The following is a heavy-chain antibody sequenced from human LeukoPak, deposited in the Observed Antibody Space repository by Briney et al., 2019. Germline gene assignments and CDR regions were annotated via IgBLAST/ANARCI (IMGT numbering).Heavy chain of an antibody. D-gene: IGHD3-10*01. V-gene: IGHV3-66*01. CDR2: IYSGGST. J-gene: IGHJ4*02. CDR3: ARGFQYGSGSYPYSL. Sequence: GGSLRLSCAASGFTFGGYSMTWVRQAPGKGLEWVSVIYSGGSTYYADSVKGRFTISRDIYKNTLHPQMNSLRAEDTAVYYCARGFQYGSGSYPYSLWGQGTLVTVSS. CDR1: GFTFGGYS.